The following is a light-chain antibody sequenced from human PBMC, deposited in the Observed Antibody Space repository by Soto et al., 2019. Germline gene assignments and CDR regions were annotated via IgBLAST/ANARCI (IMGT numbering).Light chain of an antibody. CDR2: GAS. CDR1: QSVSSN. CDR3: QQYGSSGT. Sequence: EIVMPQSPATLSLSPGERATLSCRASQSVSSNLAWYQQKPGQAPRLLSYGASTRATGIPDRFSGSGSGTDFTLTISRLGPEDFAVYYCQQYGSSGTFGQGTKVDIK. V-gene: IGKV3-20*01. J-gene: IGKJ1*01.